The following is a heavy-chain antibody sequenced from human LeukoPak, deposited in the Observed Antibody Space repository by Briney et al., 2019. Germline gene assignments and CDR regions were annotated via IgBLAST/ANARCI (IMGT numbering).Heavy chain of an antibody. CDR1: GFTFSNYG. CDR3: AKDFYGSGNYYLFHQYYYYMDV. CDR2: ISGSGGTT. D-gene: IGHD3-10*01. Sequence: GGSLRLSCAASGFTFSNYGMNWVRQAPGKGLEWVSCISGSGGTTYYADSVRGRFTISRDNSKNTLYMQMNSLRAEDTAVYYCAKDFYGSGNYYLFHQYYYYMDVWGKGTTVTVSS. V-gene: IGHV3-23*01. J-gene: IGHJ6*03.